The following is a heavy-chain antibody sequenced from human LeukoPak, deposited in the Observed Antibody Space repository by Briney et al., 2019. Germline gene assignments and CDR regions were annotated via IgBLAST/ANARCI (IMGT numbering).Heavy chain of an antibody. V-gene: IGHV3-48*01. CDR3: ARGDDFLNGHYTIDY. J-gene: IGHJ4*02. D-gene: IGHD3-3*01. Sequence: GGSLRLSCAASGFIFSTYSMNWVRQAPGKGLEWISFISSGGSTIYYADSVKGRLTISRDNAKNSLYLQMNSLRAEDTAVYYCARGDDFLNGHYTIDYWGQGTLVTVSS. CDR2: ISSGGSTI. CDR1: GFIFSTYS.